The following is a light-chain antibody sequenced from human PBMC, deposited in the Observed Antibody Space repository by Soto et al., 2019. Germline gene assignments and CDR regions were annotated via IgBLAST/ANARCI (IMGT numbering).Light chain of an antibody. CDR3: QQYGTSPT. Sequence: EIVLTQSPGTLSLSPGERATLSCRASQSVSSSYLAWYQQKPGQAPRLLIYDTSSRATGIPDRFSGSKSGTDFTLTISGLEPEDFAVYYCQQYGTSPTFGQGTKVEIK. V-gene: IGKV3-20*01. CDR1: QSVSSSY. J-gene: IGKJ1*01. CDR2: DTS.